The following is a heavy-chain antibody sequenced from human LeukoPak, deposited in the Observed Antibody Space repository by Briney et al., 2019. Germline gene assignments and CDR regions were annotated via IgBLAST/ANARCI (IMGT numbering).Heavy chain of an antibody. D-gene: IGHD1-26*01. J-gene: IGHJ4*02. CDR2: ISYDGSNK. CDR1: GFTFSVYA. Sequence: GGSLRLSCAASGFTFSVYAMHWVRQAPGKGLEWVAVISYDGSNKYYADSVKGRFTISRDNSKNTLYLQMNSLRAEDTAVYYCARDSDGSYYFDYWGQGTLVTVSS. V-gene: IGHV3-30-3*01. CDR3: ARDSDGSYYFDY.